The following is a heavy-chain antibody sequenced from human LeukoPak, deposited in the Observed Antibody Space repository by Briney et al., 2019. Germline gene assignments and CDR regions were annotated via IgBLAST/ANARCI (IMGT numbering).Heavy chain of an antibody. J-gene: IGHJ4*02. CDR1: GYTFNIYG. CDR3: ARDSGWEPQHFYFDH. D-gene: IGHD1-14*01. Sequence: GASVKVSRKASGYTFNIYGINWVRQAPGQGLEWMGWISVYNGQTNYAHKFQGRVTMTTDTSTRAVYMELRSLRSDDTAVYYCARDSGWEPQHFYFDHWGQGTLVTVSA. V-gene: IGHV1-18*04. CDR2: ISVYNGQT.